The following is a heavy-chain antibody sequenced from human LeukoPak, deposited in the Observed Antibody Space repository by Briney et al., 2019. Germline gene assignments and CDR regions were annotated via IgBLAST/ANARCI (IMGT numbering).Heavy chain of an antibody. CDR2: FDPEDGET. D-gene: IGHD3-10*01. CDR3: ATPPHYYGSGSYPFDY. Sequence: ASVKVSCKVSGCTLTELSMHWVRQAPGKGLEWMGGFDPEDGETIYAQKFQGRVTMTEDTSTDTAYMELSSLRSEDTAVYYCATPPHYYGSGSYPFDYWGQGTLVTVSS. V-gene: IGHV1-24*01. J-gene: IGHJ4*02. CDR1: GCTLTELS.